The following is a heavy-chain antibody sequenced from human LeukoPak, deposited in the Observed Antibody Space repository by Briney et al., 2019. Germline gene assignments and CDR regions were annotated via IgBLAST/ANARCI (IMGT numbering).Heavy chain of an antibody. CDR1: GFTFSSYS. Sequence: PGGSLRLSCAASGFTFSSYSMNWVRQAPGKGLEWVSYISSSSSTIYYADSVKGRFTISRDNAKNSLYLQMNSLRAEDTAVYYCARVRGDSSGWSYGGDWGQGTLVTVSS. CDR2: ISSSSSTI. D-gene: IGHD6-19*01. V-gene: IGHV3-48*04. J-gene: IGHJ4*02. CDR3: ARVRGDSSGWSYGGD.